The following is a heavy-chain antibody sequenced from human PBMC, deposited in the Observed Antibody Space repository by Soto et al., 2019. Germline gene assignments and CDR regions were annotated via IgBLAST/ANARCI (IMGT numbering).Heavy chain of an antibody. Sequence: ASVKVSCKASGYTFTSYGISWVRQAPGEGLEWMGWISAYNGNRNYAQKRKGRVTMTTDTSTSTAYMELRSLRSDDTAVYYCASHFGHYDSSGYWYYLEYWGQGTLVTVSS. J-gene: IGHJ4*02. V-gene: IGHV1-18*01. CDR3: ASHFGHYDSSGYWYYLEY. D-gene: IGHD3-22*01. CDR1: GYTFTSYG. CDR2: ISAYNGNR.